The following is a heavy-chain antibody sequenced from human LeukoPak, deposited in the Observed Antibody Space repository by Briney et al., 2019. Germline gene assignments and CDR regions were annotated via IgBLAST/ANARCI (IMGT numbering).Heavy chain of an antibody. V-gene: IGHV4-34*01. CDR3: ARQTRYQLTQGRAFDI. Sequence: SETLSLTCAVYGGSLSGYYCSWIRQPPGKGLEWIGEINHSGSTNYNPSLKSRVTISVDTSKNQFSLKLSSVTAADTAVYYCARQTRYQLTQGRAFDIWGQGTMVTVSS. CDR2: INHSGST. J-gene: IGHJ3*02. D-gene: IGHD2-2*01. CDR1: GGSLSGYY.